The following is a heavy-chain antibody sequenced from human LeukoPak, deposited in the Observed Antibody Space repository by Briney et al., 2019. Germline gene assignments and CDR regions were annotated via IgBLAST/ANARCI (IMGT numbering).Heavy chain of an antibody. Sequence: GGSLRLSCAASGFTFSSYAVSWVRQAPGKGLEWVSAISGSGGSTYYADSVKGRFTISRDNSKNTLYLQMNSLRAEDTAVYYCAKWPFNDFWSGYLGAWGQGTLVTVSS. V-gene: IGHV3-23*01. J-gene: IGHJ5*02. CDR2: ISGSGGST. CDR3: AKWPFNDFWSGYLGA. D-gene: IGHD3-3*01. CDR1: GFTFSSYA.